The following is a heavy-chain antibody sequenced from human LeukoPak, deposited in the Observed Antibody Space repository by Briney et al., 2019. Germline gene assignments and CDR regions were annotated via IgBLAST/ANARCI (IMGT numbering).Heavy chain of an antibody. CDR3: ARDQLSIAAAGPTTLDY. CDR1: GYTFTSYG. J-gene: IGHJ4*02. CDR2: ISAYNGNT. V-gene: IGHV1-18*01. Sequence: GASVKVSCKASGYTFTSYGISWVRQAPGQGLEWMGWISAYNGNTNYAQKLRGRVTMTTDTSTSTAYMELRSLRSDDTAVYYCARDQLSIAAAGPTTLDYWGQGTLVTVSS. D-gene: IGHD6-13*01.